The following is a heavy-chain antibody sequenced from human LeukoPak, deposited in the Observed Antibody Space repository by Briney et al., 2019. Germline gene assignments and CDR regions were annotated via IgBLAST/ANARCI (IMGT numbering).Heavy chain of an antibody. CDR1: GGSISSYY. CDR2: IYYSGST. CDR3: ARRGSGYYHYFDY. D-gene: IGHD5-12*01. J-gene: IGHJ4*02. Sequence: SETLSLTCTVSGGSISSYYWSWIRQPPGKGLEWIGYIYYSGSTNYNPSLKSRVTISVDTSKNQFSLKLSSVTAADTAVYYCARRGSGYYHYFDYWGQGTLVTVSS. V-gene: IGHV4-59*01.